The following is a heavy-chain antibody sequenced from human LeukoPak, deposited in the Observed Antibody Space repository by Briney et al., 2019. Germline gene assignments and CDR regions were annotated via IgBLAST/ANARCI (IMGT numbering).Heavy chain of an antibody. CDR1: GFTFSSYW. CDR3: ARDRAKGYYDSSGYSDY. V-gene: IGHV3-7*01. D-gene: IGHD3-22*01. J-gene: IGHJ4*02. CDR2: IKQDGSEK. Sequence: GGSLRLSCAASGFTFSSYWMSWVRQAPGKGLEWVANIKQDGSEKYYVDSVKGRFTISRDNAKNTLYLQMNSLRAEDTAVYYCARDRAKGYYDSSGYSDYWGQGTLVTVSS.